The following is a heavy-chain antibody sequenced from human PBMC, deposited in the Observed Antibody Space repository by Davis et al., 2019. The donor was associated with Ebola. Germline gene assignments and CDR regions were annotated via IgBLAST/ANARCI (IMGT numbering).Heavy chain of an antibody. V-gene: IGHV4-59*01. J-gene: IGHJ4*02. CDR3: ARSSRSYCTNGVCYPYYFDY. CDR1: GGSISSYY. CDR2: IYYSGGT. Sequence: MPSETLSLTCTVSGGSISSYYWSWIRQPPGKGLEWIGYIYYSGGTNYNPSLKSRVTISVDTSKNQFSLKLSSVTAADTAVYYCARSSRSYCTNGVCYPYYFDYWGQGTLVTVSS. D-gene: IGHD2-8*01.